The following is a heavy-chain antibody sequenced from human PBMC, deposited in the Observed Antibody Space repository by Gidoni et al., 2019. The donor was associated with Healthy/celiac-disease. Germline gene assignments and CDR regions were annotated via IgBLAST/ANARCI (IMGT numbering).Heavy chain of an antibody. CDR1: GFTFAAYG. CDR3: ARDMPGTTGRGDYYYYMDV. J-gene: IGHJ6*03. Sequence: EVQLVASGGGVVRPWGSLRLSCAASGFTFAAYGMSWVRQAPGTGLEWVSGINWNGGSTGYADSVKGRFTISRDNAKNALYLQMNRLRAEDTALYHCARDMPGTTGRGDYYYYMDVWGKGTTVTVSS. CDR2: INWNGGST. D-gene: IGHD1-1*01. V-gene: IGHV3-20*01.